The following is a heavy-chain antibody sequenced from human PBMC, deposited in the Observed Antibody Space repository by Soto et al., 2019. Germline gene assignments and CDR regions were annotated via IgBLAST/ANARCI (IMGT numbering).Heavy chain of an antibody. Sequence: QVQLQQWGAGLLKPSETLSLTCAVYGGSFSGYYWSWIRQPPGKGLEWIGEINHSGSTNYNPSLKSRVPISVDTSKNQFSLKLSSVTAADTAVYYCARGRAGYCSSTSCYGDYYYGMDVWGQGTTVTVSS. CDR3: ARGRAGYCSSTSCYGDYYYGMDV. J-gene: IGHJ6*02. V-gene: IGHV4-34*01. D-gene: IGHD2-2*01. CDR1: GGSFSGYY. CDR2: INHSGST.